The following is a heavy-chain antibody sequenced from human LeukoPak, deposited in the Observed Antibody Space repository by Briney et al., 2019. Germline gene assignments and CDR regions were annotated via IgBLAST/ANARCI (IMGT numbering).Heavy chain of an antibody. D-gene: IGHD3-10*01. CDR3: ATTQGNLFGY. CDR2: IYYSGST. CDR1: GASITSYY. V-gene: IGHV4-59*08. Sequence: SETLSLTCTVSGASITSYYWSWIPQSPGKGPEWIGYIYYSGSTTYNPSLKTRVTMSVDTSKSQFSLNLSSVTAADTAVYYCATTQGNLFGYWGQGTLATVSS. J-gene: IGHJ4*02.